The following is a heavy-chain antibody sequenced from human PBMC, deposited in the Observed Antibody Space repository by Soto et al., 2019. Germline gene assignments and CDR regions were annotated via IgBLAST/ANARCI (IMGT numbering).Heavy chain of an antibody. CDR1: GGTFSSYA. Sequence: QVQLVQSGAEVKKPGSSVKVSCKASGGTFSSYAISWVRQAPGQGLEWMGGIIPIFGTANYAQKFQGRVTINTDESTSIAYLELSSLRSEETAVYYCARAPKQGIENDDAFDIWGQGTMVTVSS. D-gene: IGHD7-27*01. CDR3: ARAPKQGIENDDAFDI. CDR2: IIPIFGTA. J-gene: IGHJ3*02. V-gene: IGHV1-69*01.